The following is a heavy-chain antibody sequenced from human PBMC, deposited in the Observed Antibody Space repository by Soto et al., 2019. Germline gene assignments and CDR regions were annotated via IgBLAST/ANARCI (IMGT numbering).Heavy chain of an antibody. CDR3: ARAGIAAAMPYGMDV. J-gene: IGHJ6*02. D-gene: IGHD6-13*01. CDR1: GYTFTSYY. Sequence: ASVKVSCKASGYTFTSYYMHWVRQAPGQGLEWMGWINPNSGGTNYAQKFQGWVTMTRDTSISTAYMELSRLRSDDTAVYYCARAGIAAAMPYGMDVWGQGTTVTVSS. V-gene: IGHV1-2*04. CDR2: INPNSGGT.